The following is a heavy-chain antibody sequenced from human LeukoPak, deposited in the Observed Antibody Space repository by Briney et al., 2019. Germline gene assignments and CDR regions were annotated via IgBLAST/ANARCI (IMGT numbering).Heavy chain of an antibody. D-gene: IGHD6-6*01. J-gene: IGHJ4*02. V-gene: IGHV3-30-3*01. CDR1: GFTFSSYA. CDR3: ARGQVDSSSSLDY. CDR2: ISYDGSNK. Sequence: TGGSLRLSCAASGFTFSSYAMHWVRQAPGKGLEWVAVISYDGSNKYYADSVKGRFTISRDNSKNTLYLQMNSLRAEDTAVYYCARGQVDSSSSLDYWGQGTLVTVSS.